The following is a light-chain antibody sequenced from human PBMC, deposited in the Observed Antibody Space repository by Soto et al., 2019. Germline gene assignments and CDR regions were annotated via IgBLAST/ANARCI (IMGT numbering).Light chain of an antibody. CDR2: ATS. CDR1: QGISNF. CDR3: QQLYTYPLT. V-gene: IGKV1-9*01. Sequence: DIQLTQSPSFLSASVGDRVTITCRASQGISNFLGWYQQKPGKAPKLLIYATSTSQSGVPSRFSGSGSGTECTLTISSLQPEDFATYYCQQLYTYPLTFGQGTKLDIK. J-gene: IGKJ2*01.